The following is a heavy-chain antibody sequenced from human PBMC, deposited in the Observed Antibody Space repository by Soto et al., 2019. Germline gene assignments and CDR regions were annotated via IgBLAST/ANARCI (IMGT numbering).Heavy chain of an antibody. V-gene: IGHV4-38-2*02. CDR1: NYSISSGYY. Sequence: SETLSLTCTVSNYSISSGYYWGWIRQSPGEGLEWIVSMYHSGTTYYNPSLKSRVTISIDTSKNQFSLKLTSVTSADTAVYFCARVAFGPIDYWGQGTLVTVS. CDR3: ARVAFGPIDY. J-gene: IGHJ4*02. D-gene: IGHD3-16*01. CDR2: MYHSGTT.